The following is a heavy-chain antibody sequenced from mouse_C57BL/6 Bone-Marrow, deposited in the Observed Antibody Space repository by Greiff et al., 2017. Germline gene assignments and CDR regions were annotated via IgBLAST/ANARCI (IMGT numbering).Heavy chain of an antibody. Sequence: QVQLQQSGAELARPGASVTLSCKASGYTFTSYGISWVKQRTRQGLVWIGEIYPRSGNTYYNEKFKGKATLTADKSSSTAYMELRSLTSEDSAVYFCARGDGNYPGYWGQGTTLTVSS. CDR2: IYPRSGNT. J-gene: IGHJ2*01. V-gene: IGHV1-81*01. CDR3: ARGDGNYPGY. CDR1: GYTFTSYG. D-gene: IGHD2-1*01.